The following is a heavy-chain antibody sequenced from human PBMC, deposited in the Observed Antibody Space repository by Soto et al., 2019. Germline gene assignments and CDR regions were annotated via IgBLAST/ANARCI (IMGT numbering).Heavy chain of an antibody. CDR1: GGSISSSSYY. V-gene: IGHV4-39*01. J-gene: IGHJ4*02. CDR2: IYYSGST. D-gene: IGHD3-10*01. Sequence: SETLSLTCTVSGGSISSSSYYWGWIRQPPGKGLEWIGSIYYSGSTYYNPSLKSRVTISVDTSKNQFSLKLSSVTAADTAVYYCARQAGGYYGLGSYYIPYFDYWGQGTLVTVSS. CDR3: ARQAGGYYGLGSYYIPYFDY.